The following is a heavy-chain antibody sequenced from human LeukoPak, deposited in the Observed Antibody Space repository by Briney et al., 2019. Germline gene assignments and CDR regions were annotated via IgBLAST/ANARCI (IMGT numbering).Heavy chain of an antibody. J-gene: IGHJ3*02. CDR3: ARGGTGATRDDTFDI. Sequence: KPGGSLRLSCAASGFTFSSYSMNWVRQAPGKGLEWVSSISSSSSVIFYADSVKGRFTISRDNAKNSLYLQMNSLRAEDTAVYYCARGGTGATRDDTFDIWGQGAMVTVSS. CDR1: GFTFSSYS. V-gene: IGHV3-21*01. D-gene: IGHD1-7*01. CDR2: ISSSSSVI.